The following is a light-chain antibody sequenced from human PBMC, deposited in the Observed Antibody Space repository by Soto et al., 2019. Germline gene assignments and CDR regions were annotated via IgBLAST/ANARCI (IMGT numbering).Light chain of an antibody. CDR1: HSDIGAGYG. Sequence: QSVLTQPPSVTGAPGQRVTISCTGSHSDIGAGYGVHWYQQFPHSAPKLLIYDTTNRPSGVPDRFSGSRSGTSASLAITGLQAEDEADYYCPSFDSSRMGLLFGGGTNLTVL. CDR3: PSFDSSRMGLL. V-gene: IGLV1-40*01. CDR2: DTT. J-gene: IGLJ2*01.